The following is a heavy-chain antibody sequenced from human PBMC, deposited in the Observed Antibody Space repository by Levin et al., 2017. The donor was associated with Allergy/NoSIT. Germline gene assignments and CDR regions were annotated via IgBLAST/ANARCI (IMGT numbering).Heavy chain of an antibody. Sequence: GGSLRLSCAASGFPFTTYALGWVRQAPGQGLEWVSVISASGGSTDYADSVKGRFTISRDNSKNTLYLQMNSLRADDTAVYYWSKGPFSSAARGYYFDFWGQGALVTVSS. D-gene: IGHD6-13*01. V-gene: IGHV3-23*01. CDR2: ISASGGST. CDR3: SKGPFSSAARGYYFDF. J-gene: IGHJ4*02. CDR1: GFPFTTYA.